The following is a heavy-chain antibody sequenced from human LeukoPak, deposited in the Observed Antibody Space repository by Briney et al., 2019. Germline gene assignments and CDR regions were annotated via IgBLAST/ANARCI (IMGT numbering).Heavy chain of an antibody. CDR2: SRNKANSNSS. CDR1: GFTLTDQY. D-gene: IGHD3-16*01. V-gene: IGHV3-72*01. J-gene: IGHJ3*01. CDR3: ARDGGERGNSAFDV. Sequence: GGSLRLSCAASGFTLTDQYMDWVRQAPGKGLEWVGRSRNKANSNSSEYAASVKGRFTISRDGSGNLMYLQMNSLKIDDTAVYFCARDGGERGNSAFDVWGQGTEVTVSS.